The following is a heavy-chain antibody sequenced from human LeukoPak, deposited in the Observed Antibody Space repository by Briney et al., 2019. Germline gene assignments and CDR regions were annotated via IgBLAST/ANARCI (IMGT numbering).Heavy chain of an antibody. CDR1: GFTSSSYS. D-gene: IGHD2-15*01. V-gene: IGHV3-21*01. CDR2: ISSSSSYI. J-gene: IGHJ6*02. Sequence: GGSLRLSCAAPGFTSSSYSMNWVRQAPGKGLEWVSSISSSSSYIYYADSVKGRFTISRDNAKNSLYLQMNSLRAEDTAVYYCARAWADIDGMDVWGQGTTVTVS. CDR3: ARAWADIDGMDV.